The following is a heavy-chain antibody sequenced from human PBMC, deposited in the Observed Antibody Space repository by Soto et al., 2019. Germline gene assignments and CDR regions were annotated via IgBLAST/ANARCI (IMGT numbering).Heavy chain of an antibody. CDR2: IKQDGSEK. V-gene: IGHV3-7*01. J-gene: IGHJ6*02. CDR3: AREWGNYNYYGMDV. CDR1: GFTFSSYW. Sequence: GGSLRLSCAASGFTFSSYWMSWVRQAPGKGLEGVANIKQDGSEKYYVDSVKGRFTISRDNAKNSLYLQMNSLRAEDTAVYYCAREWGNYNYYGMDVWGQGTTVTVAS. D-gene: IGHD7-27*01.